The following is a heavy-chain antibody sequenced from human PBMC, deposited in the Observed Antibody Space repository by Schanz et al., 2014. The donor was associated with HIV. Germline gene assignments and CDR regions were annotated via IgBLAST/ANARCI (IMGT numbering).Heavy chain of an antibody. CDR3: AKIRRLLTRWDWFDP. D-gene: IGHD6-25*01. V-gene: IGHV3-9*01. J-gene: IGHJ5*02. Sequence: GQLVESGGDLVQPGRSLRLSCAATGFTFHDYAMHWVRQAPGKGLEWVSGISWNSGSIGYADSVKGRFTISRDNAKNSLYLQMNRLRAEDTAVYYCAKIRRLLTRWDWFDPWGQGTLVTVSS. CDR1: GFTFHDYA. CDR2: ISWNSGSI.